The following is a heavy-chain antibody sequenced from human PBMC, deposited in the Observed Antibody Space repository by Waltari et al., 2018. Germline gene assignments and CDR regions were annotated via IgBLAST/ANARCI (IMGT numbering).Heavy chain of an antibody. CDR3: ARISSTATRDS. Sequence: EVQLVESGGGLVQPGGSLCLACAASGLPFSSYWMSWVRQAPGKGLEWVANIKEDGSEKSYVDSVKGRFTISRDNAKNSLSLQMNSLRAEDTAVYYCARISSTATRDSWGRGTLVTVSS. CDR1: GLPFSSYW. CDR2: IKEDGSEK. V-gene: IGHV3-7*01. D-gene: IGHD6-6*01. J-gene: IGHJ4*02.